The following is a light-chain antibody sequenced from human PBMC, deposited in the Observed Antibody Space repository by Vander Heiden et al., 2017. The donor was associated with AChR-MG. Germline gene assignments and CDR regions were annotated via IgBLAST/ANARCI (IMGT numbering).Light chain of an antibody. CDR2: DVS. V-gene: IGLV2-14*01. CDR3: SSYTSSSGV. CDR1: SSDVGGYNY. Sequence: QSALTPLASVSASPGQSITIPCTGTSSDVGGYNYVSWYQQHPGKAPKRRINDVSNRPSGVSNRFSGAKSGNTASLTISGLQAEDEADYYCSSYTSSSGVFGGGTKLTVL. J-gene: IGLJ2*01.